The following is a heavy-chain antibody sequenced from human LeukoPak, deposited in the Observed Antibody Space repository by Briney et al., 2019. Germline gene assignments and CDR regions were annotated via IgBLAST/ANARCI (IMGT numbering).Heavy chain of an antibody. J-gene: IGHJ4*02. D-gene: IGHD3-10*01. V-gene: IGHV3-33*03. CDR1: GFIFSSYG. Sequence: PGGSLRLSCAASGFIFSSYGMHWVRQAPGKGLEWVAVIWYDGSNKYYADSVKGRFTISRDNAKNSLHLQMNSLRADDTAVYYCAILYYYGSDNDYWGQGTLVTVSS. CDR2: IWYDGSNK. CDR3: AILYYYGSDNDY.